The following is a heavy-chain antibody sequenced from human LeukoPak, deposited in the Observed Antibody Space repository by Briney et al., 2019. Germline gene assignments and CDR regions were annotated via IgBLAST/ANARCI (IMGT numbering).Heavy chain of an antibody. V-gene: IGHV1-18*01. CDR2: ISAYNGNT. CDR1: GYTFTSYG. J-gene: IGHJ4*02. CDR3: ARDRRRQGSTSCYRFWVY. D-gene: IGHD2-2*01. Sequence: GASVKVSCKASGYTFTSYGISWVRQAPGQGLEWMGWISAYNGNTNYAQKLQGRVTMTTDTSTSTAYMELRSLRSDDTAVYYCARDRRRQGSTSCYRFWVYWGQGTLVTVSS.